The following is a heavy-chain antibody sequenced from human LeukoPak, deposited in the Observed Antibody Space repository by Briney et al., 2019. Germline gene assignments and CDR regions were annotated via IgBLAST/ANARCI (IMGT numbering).Heavy chain of an antibody. Sequence: PSETLSLTCTVSGGSISSSSYYWGWIRQPPGKGLEWIGSIYYSGSTYYNPSLKSRVTISVDTSKNQFSLKLSSVTAADTAVYYCARLGLGWFGELSCYFDYWGQGTLVTVSS. CDR3: ARLGLGWFGELSCYFDY. V-gene: IGHV4-39*01. CDR2: IYYSGST. D-gene: IGHD3-10*01. J-gene: IGHJ4*02. CDR1: GGSISSSSYY.